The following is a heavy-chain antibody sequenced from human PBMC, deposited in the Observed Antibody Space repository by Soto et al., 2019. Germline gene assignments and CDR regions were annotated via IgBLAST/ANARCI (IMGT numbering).Heavy chain of an antibody. CDR2: IYYSGST. CDR1: GGSISSSSYY. D-gene: IGHD4-17*01. CDR3: ARDYGDSNFDY. J-gene: IGHJ4*02. V-gene: IGHV4-39*02. Sequence: SETLSLTCTVSGGSISSSSYYWGWIRQPPGKGLEWIGSIYYSGSTYYNPSLKSRVTISVDTSKNQFSLKLRSVTAADTAVYYCARDYGDSNFDYWGQGTLVTVSS.